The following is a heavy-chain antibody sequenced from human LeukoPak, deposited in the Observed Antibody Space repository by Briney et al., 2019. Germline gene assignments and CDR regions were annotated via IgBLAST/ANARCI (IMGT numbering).Heavy chain of an antibody. V-gene: IGHV4-61*02. Sequence: SQTLSLTCTVSGGSISGGSYYWSWIRQPAGKGLEWIGRIYTSGSTNYNPSLKSRVTISVDTSKNQFSLKLSSVTAADTAMYYCARVGQLVRGDYFDYWGQGTLVTVSS. D-gene: IGHD6-6*01. CDR2: IYTSGST. J-gene: IGHJ4*02. CDR3: ARVGQLVRGDYFDY. CDR1: GGSISGGSYY.